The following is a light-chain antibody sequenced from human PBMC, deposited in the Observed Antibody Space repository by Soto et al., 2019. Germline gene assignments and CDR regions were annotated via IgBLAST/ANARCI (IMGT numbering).Light chain of an antibody. CDR2: SAS. J-gene: IGKJ1*01. Sequence: DIQLTQSPSSLSASVGDRVTITCRVSQGISSYLNWYRQKPGNVPKLLIYSASNLQSGVPSRFSGSGSGTEFTLTISSLRSEDSAIYYCQQYFEWPPMTFGQGTKVDIK. V-gene: IGKV1-27*01. CDR1: QGISSY. CDR3: QQYFEWPPMT.